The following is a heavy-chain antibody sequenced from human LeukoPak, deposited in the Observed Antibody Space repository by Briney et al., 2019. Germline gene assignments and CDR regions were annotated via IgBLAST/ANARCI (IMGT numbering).Heavy chain of an antibody. CDR2: ISAYNGNT. Sequence: ASVKVSCKVSGYTFTSYGISWVRQAPGQGLEWMGWISAYNGNTNYAQKLQGRVTMTTDTSTSTAYMELRSLRSDDTAVYYCARGYCSGGSCYSGEFGFDPWGQGTLVTVSS. D-gene: IGHD2-15*01. V-gene: IGHV1-18*01. J-gene: IGHJ5*02. CDR1: GYTFTSYG. CDR3: ARGYCSGGSCYSGEFGFDP.